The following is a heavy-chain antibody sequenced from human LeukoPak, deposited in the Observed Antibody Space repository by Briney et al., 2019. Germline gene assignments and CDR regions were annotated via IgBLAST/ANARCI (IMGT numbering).Heavy chain of an antibody. V-gene: IGHV3-7*03. CDR1: GFSFHNYW. D-gene: IGHD1-26*01. J-gene: IGHJ4*02. CDR2: IKPDGSEK. Sequence: GGPLRLSCAASGFSFHNYWMSWVRQAPGKGLEWVANIKPDGSEKQFVDSLRGRFTVSRDNAKNSLYLQMNSLRPEDTALYYCAKAGSYSPPYYFDYWGQGTLVTVSS. CDR3: AKAGSYSPPYYFDY.